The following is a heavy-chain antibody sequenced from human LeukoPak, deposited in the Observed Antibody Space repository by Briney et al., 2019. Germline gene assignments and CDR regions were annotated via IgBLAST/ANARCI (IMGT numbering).Heavy chain of an antibody. CDR2: FDPEDGET. Sequence: ASVKVSCKVSGYSLTELSMHWVRQAPGKGLEWMGGFDPEDGETIYAQKLQGRVTMTEDTSTATAYMELSSLRSEDTAVYCCATPMVRGVVIFDYWGQGTLVTVSS. D-gene: IGHD3-10*01. CDR1: GYSLTELS. V-gene: IGHV1-24*01. CDR3: ATPMVRGVVIFDY. J-gene: IGHJ4*02.